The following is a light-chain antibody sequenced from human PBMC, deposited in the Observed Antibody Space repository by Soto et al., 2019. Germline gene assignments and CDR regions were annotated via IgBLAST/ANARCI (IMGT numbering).Light chain of an antibody. V-gene: IGKV3-20*01. CDR1: QSLRSSF. J-gene: IGKJ2*01. Sequence: EVVLTQSPGTLSLSPGERASLSCRASQSLRSSFLAWYQKKPGQAPSLLLYGASNRATGIPDRFSGSGSGTDVPLTTSRLEPEDFAVYFCLQYASPRYTCGRGTKLEIK. CDR3: LQYASPRYT. CDR2: GAS.